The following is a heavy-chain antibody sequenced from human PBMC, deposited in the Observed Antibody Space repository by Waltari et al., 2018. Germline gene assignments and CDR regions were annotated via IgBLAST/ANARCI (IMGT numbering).Heavy chain of an antibody. Sequence: EVHLLESGGDLVQTGGSLRLSCAASGFAFSNSDMSGVRQATGKGLEWVSVISTSGGSAKYADSVQGRFTISRDNSKKTLHLQMNSLRVEDTAVYYCAKGTERYGGWAPIFDSWGQGTQVTVSS. D-gene: IGHD6-19*01. CDR2: ISTSGGSA. V-gene: IGHV3-23*01. CDR1: GFAFSNSD. J-gene: IGHJ4*02. CDR3: AKGTERYGGWAPIFDS.